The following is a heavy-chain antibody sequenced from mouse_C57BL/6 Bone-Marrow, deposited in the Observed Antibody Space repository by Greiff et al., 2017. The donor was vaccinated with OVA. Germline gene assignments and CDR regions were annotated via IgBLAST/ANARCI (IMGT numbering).Heavy chain of an antibody. CDR1: GYTFTSYW. CDR2: IYPGSGST. Sequence: QVQLQQPGAELVKPGASVKMSCKASGYTFTSYWITWVKQRPGQGLEWIGDIYPGSGSTKYNEKFKSKATLTVDTSSSPAYMQLSSLTSEDSAVYYCARTERGDLDYWGQGTTLTVSS. V-gene: IGHV1-55*01. CDR3: ARTERGDLDY. J-gene: IGHJ2*01. D-gene: IGHD3-3*01.